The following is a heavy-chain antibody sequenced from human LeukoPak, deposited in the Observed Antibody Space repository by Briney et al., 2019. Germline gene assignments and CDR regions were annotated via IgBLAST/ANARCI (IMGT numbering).Heavy chain of an antibody. CDR3: ARVFWELHAFDI. CDR1: GGSISNYY. V-gene: IGHV4-4*07. J-gene: IGHJ3*02. Sequence: SETLSLTCTVSGGSISNYYWSWIRQPAGKGLEWIGRIYTSGSTNYNSSLKSRLTMSVDTSKNQFSLKLSSVTAADTAVYYCARVFWELHAFDIWGQGTMVTVSS. CDR2: IYTSGST. D-gene: IGHD1-26*01.